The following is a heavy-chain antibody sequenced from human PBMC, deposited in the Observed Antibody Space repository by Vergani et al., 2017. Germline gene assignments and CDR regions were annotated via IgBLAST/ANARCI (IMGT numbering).Heavy chain of an antibody. CDR2: IHYSETT. D-gene: IGHD6-19*01. Sequence: QVQLQESGPGLLKSSETLSLTCSVSFDSIRNLYCNWIRQPPGKGLDWIGSIHYSETTNYNPSLHTRVTISVDTSKNQFSLTLNSVTAADTAVYYCSSDTHSGQRADRWGQGILVTVTS. V-gene: IGHV4-59*11. CDR3: SSDTHSGQRADR. J-gene: IGHJ5*02. CDR1: FDSIRNLY.